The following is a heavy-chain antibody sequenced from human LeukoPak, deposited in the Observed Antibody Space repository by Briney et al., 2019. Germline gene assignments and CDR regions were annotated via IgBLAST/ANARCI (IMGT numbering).Heavy chain of an antibody. V-gene: IGHV3-23*01. Sequence: GGSLRLSCAASGFTFSSDAMSWVRQAPGKGLEWVSSISASGSGTFYADSGKGRFTISRDNAKNTLYLQMNSLRAEDTAVYHCARVDSRTAQFDYWGQGTLVTASS. CDR2: ISASGSGT. CDR3: ARVDSRTAQFDY. D-gene: IGHD6-13*01. J-gene: IGHJ4*02. CDR1: GFTFSSDA.